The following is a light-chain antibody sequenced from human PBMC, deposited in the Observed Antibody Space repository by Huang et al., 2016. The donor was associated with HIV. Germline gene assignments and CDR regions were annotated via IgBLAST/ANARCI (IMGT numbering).Light chain of an antibody. V-gene: IGKV3D-15*01. J-gene: IGKJ4*01. Sequence: EIVMTQSPATLSVSSGGGATLSSRASQNVRSNLAWYQQTPGQAPRLLIYDTAARASCVPARFSGSGSGTEFTLTISGLQSEDFAVYYCQQYDNWPPGLTFGGGTKVEI. CDR1: QNVRSN. CDR2: DTA. CDR3: QQYDNWPPGLT.